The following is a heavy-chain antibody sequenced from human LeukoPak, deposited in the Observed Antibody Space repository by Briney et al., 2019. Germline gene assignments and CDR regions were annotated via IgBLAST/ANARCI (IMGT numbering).Heavy chain of an antibody. CDR1: GFTFSSYA. D-gene: IGHD3-16*01. V-gene: IGHV3-23*01. CDR2: ISGSGGST. CDR3: AEASRRGYYYYGMDV. Sequence: GGSLRLSCAASGFTFSSYAMSWVRQAPGKGLEWVSAISGSGGSTYYADSVKGRFTISRDNSKNTLYLQMNSLRAEDTAVYYCAEASRRGYYYYGMDVWGQGTTVTVSS. J-gene: IGHJ6*02.